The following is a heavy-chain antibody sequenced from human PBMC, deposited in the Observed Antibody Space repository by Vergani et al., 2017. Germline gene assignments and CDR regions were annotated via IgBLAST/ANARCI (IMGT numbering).Heavy chain of an antibody. CDR3: VRGGLATIYNWFDP. D-gene: IGHD5-24*01. Sequence: EVLLVESGGDLVQPGGSLRLSCEASGFNFQIYWMGWVRQTAEKGLEWVAKIKQDGSEDYYVDSVKGRFTITRDNAKKFIYLQMNSLRADDTAVYYYVRGGLATIYNWFDPWGQGTRVTVSS. J-gene: IGHJ5*01. CDR2: IKQDGSED. V-gene: IGHV3-7*01. CDR1: GFNFQIYW.